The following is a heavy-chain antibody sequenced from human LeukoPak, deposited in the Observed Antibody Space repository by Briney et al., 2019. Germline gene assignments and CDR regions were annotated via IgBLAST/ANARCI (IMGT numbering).Heavy chain of an antibody. CDR3: ARERYDYVWGSYPQAFDI. J-gene: IGHJ3*02. V-gene: IGHV3-48*01. CDR2: IGDNSITI. D-gene: IGHD3-16*02. Sequence: PGGSLRLSCAASGFTFSSFSMNWVRQAPGKGLEWVSYIGDNSITIYYADSVKGRFTISRDSAKNSLYLQMNSLRAEDTAVYFCARERYDYVWGSYPQAFDIWGQGTMVTVSS. CDR1: GFTFSSFS.